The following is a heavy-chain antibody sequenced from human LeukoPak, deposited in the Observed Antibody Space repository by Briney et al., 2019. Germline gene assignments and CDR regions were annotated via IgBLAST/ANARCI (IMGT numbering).Heavy chain of an antibody. CDR2: IIPFFGSA. CDR1: GGTFSSTT. CDR3: ATPPTGTTTTGEYYFDS. Sequence: SVKVSCKASGGTFSSTTIGWVRQAPGQGLEWLGGIIPFFGSANYAQKLRGRVTITADESTRTAYMELSSLRSEDTAVYYCATPPTGTTTTGEYYFDSWGQGTLVTVSS. V-gene: IGHV1-69*13. D-gene: IGHD1-1*01. J-gene: IGHJ4*02.